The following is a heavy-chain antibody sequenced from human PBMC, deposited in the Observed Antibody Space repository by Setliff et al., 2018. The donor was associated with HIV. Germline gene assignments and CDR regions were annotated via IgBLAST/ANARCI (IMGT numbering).Heavy chain of an antibody. CDR2: IYFSGSA. CDR3: ARGRVFCGRDSCYNFDY. J-gene: IGHJ4*02. V-gene: IGHV4-31*01. Sequence: SETLSLTCSVSGDSISSGNFFWRWIRQSPGKGLEWIGYIYFSGSATHNPSLKSPASISVDTSKNQFYLKLSSVTAADTAVYYCARGRVFCGRDSCYNFDYWGQGILVTVSS. D-gene: IGHD2-21*02. CDR1: GDSISSGNFF.